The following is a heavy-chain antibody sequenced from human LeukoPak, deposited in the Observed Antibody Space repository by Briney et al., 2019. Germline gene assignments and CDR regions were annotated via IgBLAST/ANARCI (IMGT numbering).Heavy chain of an antibody. CDR2: ISYDGSNK. J-gene: IGHJ5*02. V-gene: IGHV3-30*19. CDR3: AREVVVAATRCNWFDP. Sequence: PGRSLRLSCAASGFTFSSYGMNWVRQAPGKGLEWVAVISYDGSNKYYADSVKGRFTISRDNSKNTLYLQMNSLRAEDTAVYYCAREVVVAATRCNWFDPWGQGTLVTVSS. CDR1: GFTFSSYG. D-gene: IGHD2-15*01.